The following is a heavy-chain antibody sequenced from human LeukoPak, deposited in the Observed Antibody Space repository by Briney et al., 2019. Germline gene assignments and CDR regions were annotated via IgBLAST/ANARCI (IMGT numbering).Heavy chain of an antibody. J-gene: IGHJ4*02. CDR3: AKDVTRTDGYNYPFDY. D-gene: IGHD5-24*01. CDR1: GFTFSSYW. V-gene: IGHV3-23*01. CDR2: ISGSGGST. Sequence: GGSLRLSCAASGFTFSSYWMSWVRQAPGKGLEWVSAISGSGGSTYYADSVKGRFTISRDNSKNTLYLQMNSLRAEDTAVYYCAKDVTRTDGYNYPFDYWGQGTLVTVSS.